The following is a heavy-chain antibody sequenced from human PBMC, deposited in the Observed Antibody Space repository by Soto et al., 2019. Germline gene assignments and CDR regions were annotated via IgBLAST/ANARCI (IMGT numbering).Heavy chain of an antibody. CDR2: IYYSGST. CDR1: GGSISSYY. Sequence: SETLSLTCTVSGGSISSYYWSWIRQPPGKGLEWIGYIYYSGSTNYNPSLKSRVTMSIDTSKNQFSLKLSSVTAADTAVYYCARAFGSTMPSLFWGQGTLVTVSS. CDR3: ARAFGSTMPSLF. J-gene: IGHJ4*02. V-gene: IGHV4-59*01. D-gene: IGHD2-2*01.